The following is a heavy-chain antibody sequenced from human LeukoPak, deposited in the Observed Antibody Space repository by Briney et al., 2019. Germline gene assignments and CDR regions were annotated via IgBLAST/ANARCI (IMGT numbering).Heavy chain of an antibody. Sequence: SETLSLTCSVSGGSISSYYWSWIRQPPGKGLEWIGYISYIGSTNYNPSLKSRVTISVDTSKNQFSLNLSSVTAADTAVYYCARDDVDGYNFTFDYWGQGTLVTVSS. CDR2: ISYIGST. J-gene: IGHJ4*02. CDR3: ARDDVDGYNFTFDY. D-gene: IGHD5-24*01. CDR1: GGSISSYY. V-gene: IGHV4-59*01.